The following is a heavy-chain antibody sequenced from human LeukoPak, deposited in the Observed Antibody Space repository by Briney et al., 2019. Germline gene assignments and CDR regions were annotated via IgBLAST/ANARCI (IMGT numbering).Heavy chain of an antibody. CDR3: ARDPYGNQYDY. J-gene: IGHJ4*02. V-gene: IGHV4-61*01. Sequence: SETLSLTCTVSGGSVSRGSYYWSWIRQPPGKGLEWTGYIYYTGSTNYNPSLKSRVTISVDTSKKQFSLKLTSVTAADTAVYYCARDPYGNQYDYWGQGILVTVSS. CDR1: GGSVSRGSYY. CDR2: IYYTGST. D-gene: IGHD1-14*01.